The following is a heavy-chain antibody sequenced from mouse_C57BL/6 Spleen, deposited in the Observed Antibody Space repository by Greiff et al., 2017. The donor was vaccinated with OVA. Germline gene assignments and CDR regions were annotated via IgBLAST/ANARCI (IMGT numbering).Heavy chain of an antibody. D-gene: IGHD3-2*02. CDR1: GYTFTDYY. J-gene: IGHJ4*01. CDR3: ATAQAFYYAMDY. CDR2: INPNNGGT. Sequence: EVQLQQSGPELVKPGASVKISCKASGYTFTDYYMNWVKQSHGKSLEWIGDINPNNGGTSYNQKFKGKATLTVDKSSSTAYMELRSLTSEDSAVYYCATAQAFYYAMDYWGQGTSVTVSS. V-gene: IGHV1-26*01.